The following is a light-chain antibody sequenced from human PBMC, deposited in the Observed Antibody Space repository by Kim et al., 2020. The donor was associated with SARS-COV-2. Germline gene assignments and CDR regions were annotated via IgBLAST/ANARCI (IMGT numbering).Light chain of an antibody. V-gene: IGKV1-39*01. CDR1: QNIGGY. J-gene: IGKJ1*01. Sequence: EIQMTQSPSSLSASVGEGVTITCRASQNIGGYLNWYRQSPGSAPDLLIFGASTLHSGVPSRFSASGSGTEFTLTITSLQPEDFATYFCQQSYSTPWTFGQGTKVDIK. CDR2: GAS. CDR3: QQSYSTPWT.